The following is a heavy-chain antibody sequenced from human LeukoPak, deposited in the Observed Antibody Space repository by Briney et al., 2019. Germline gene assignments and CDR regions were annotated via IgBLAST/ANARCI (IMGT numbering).Heavy chain of an antibody. CDR3: ARPYDSSGYYGY. V-gene: IGHV1-46*01. CDR1: GYTFTSYY. J-gene: IGHJ4*02. Sequence: ASVKVSCKASGYTFTSYYIHWVRQAPGQGLEWMGIINPSGGSTSYAQKFQDRVTMTRDMSTSTVYMELSSLRSEDTAVYYCARPYDSSGYYGYWGRGTLVTVSS. CDR2: INPSGGST. D-gene: IGHD3-22*01.